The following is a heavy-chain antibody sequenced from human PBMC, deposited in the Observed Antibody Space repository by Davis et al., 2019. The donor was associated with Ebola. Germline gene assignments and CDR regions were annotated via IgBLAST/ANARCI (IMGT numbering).Heavy chain of an antibody. D-gene: IGHD3-3*01. V-gene: IGHV4-39*01. J-gene: IGHJ6*04. Sequence: MPSETLSLTCSVADGTYSWGWVRQSPGKGPEWIGLKAYSGTSYHNSSLKSRVTISVDLSKRLLSLKLASVTAADTAVYYCARSGLSFGVVKYHYGMDVWGKGTTVTVSS. CDR1: DGTYS. CDR2: KAYSGTS. CDR3: ARSGLSFGVVKYHYGMDV.